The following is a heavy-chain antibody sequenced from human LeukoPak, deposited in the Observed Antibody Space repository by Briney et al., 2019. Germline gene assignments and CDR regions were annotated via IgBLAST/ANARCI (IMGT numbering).Heavy chain of an antibody. CDR1: GFTFKNAW. J-gene: IGHJ4*02. V-gene: IGHV3-15*01. Sequence: GGSLRLSCATSGFTFKNAWMSWIRQAPGKGLEWVGRIKSKHDGGTTDFAAPVRGRFSISRDDSENTLYLQMNSLISDDTAVYYCTTAPASLDYWGQGTLVTVSS. CDR3: TTAPASLDY. CDR2: IKSKHDGGTT.